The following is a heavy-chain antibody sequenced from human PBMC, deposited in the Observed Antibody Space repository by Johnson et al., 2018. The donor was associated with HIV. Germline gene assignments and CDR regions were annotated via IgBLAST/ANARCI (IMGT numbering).Heavy chain of an antibody. Sequence: QVQLVESGGGVVQPGRSLRLSCAASGFTFSTFGMHWVRQAPGKGLEWVAFIRYDGSDKYYGDSVKGRFTISRDNSKNTLFLQLNSLRAEDTAVYYCARDWNEYSSSDGAFDIWGQGKMVTVSS. CDR1: GFTFSTFG. J-gene: IGHJ3*02. D-gene: IGHD6-6*01. V-gene: IGHV3-33*01. CDR3: ARDWNEYSSSDGAFDI. CDR2: IRYDGSDK.